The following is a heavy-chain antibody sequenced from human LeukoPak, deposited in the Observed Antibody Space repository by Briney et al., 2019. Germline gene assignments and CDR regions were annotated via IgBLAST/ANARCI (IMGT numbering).Heavy chain of an antibody. D-gene: IGHD3-22*01. Sequence: GGSVRLSCSASGFTFSTYAMHWVRQAPGKGLEYVSAISSNGGSTYYADSVKGRFTISRDNSKNTLYLQMSSLRAEDTAVYHCVKDDSYYYDRSGRAYWGQGTLVTVSS. V-gene: IGHV3-64D*09. CDR3: VKDDSYYYDRSGRAY. CDR2: ISSNGGST. J-gene: IGHJ4*02. CDR1: GFTFSTYA.